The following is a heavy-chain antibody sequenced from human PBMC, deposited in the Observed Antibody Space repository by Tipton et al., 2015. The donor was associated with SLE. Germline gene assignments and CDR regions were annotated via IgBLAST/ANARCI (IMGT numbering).Heavy chain of an antibody. CDR3: ERHAGGLRRSFDD. J-gene: IGHJ4*02. D-gene: IGHD5/OR15-5a*01. V-gene: IGHV4-39*07. CDR1: GGSISNSSFY. Sequence: TLSLTCTVSGGSISNSSFYWGWIRQPPGKGLEWIGSMYYIGNTYDNPSLKSRVTISLDTSKNQLSLKLSSVSAADTALDYCERHAGGLRRSFDDWGQGTLVSVSS. CDR2: MYYIGNT.